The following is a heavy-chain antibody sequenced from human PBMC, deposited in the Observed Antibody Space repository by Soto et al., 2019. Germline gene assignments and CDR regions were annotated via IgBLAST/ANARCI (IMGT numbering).Heavy chain of an antibody. CDR1: GFTVSTNY. Sequence: EVQLVESGGGLVQPGGSLRLSCAASGFTVSTNYMSWVRQAPGKGLEWLSIIYSGGSTYYADSVKGRFTISRDNSKNTLYLQMNSLRAEDTAVYYCARGLHYRGYDWGGMDVWGQGTTVTVSS. CDR3: ARGLHYRGYDWGGMDV. V-gene: IGHV3-66*01. D-gene: IGHD5-12*01. CDR2: IYSGGST. J-gene: IGHJ6*02.